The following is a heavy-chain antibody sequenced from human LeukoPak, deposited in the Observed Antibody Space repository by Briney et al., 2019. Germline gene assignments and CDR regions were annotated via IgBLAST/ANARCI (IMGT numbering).Heavy chain of an antibody. V-gene: IGHV3-43*01. Sequence: GGSLRLSCAASGFTFDDYTMHWVRQAPGKGLKWVSLISWDGGSTYYADSVKGRFTISRDNSKNSLYLQMNSLRTEDTALYYCAKEGGYCSSTSCQPPYYYGMDVWGQGTTVTVSS. CDR1: GFTFDDYT. CDR2: ISWDGGST. CDR3: AKEGGYCSSTSCQPPYYYGMDV. J-gene: IGHJ6*02. D-gene: IGHD2-2*03.